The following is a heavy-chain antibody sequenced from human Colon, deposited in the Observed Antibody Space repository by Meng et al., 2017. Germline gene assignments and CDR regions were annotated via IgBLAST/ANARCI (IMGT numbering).Heavy chain of an antibody. J-gene: IGHJ5*02. CDR1: TLSNYQ. CDR2: ISYDERTK. D-gene: IGHD6-19*01. CDR3: ATEKGSSGRAGWFDP. V-gene: IGHV3-30*07. Sequence: VLLGESGGGVVQPGRSLRMSCACTLSNYQVDWVSQAPGQGPEWLAFISYDERTKIDGASVKGRFTISRDNYKNTVDLQMNSLGTEDTAMYYCATEKGSSGRAGWFDPWGQGTLVTVSS.